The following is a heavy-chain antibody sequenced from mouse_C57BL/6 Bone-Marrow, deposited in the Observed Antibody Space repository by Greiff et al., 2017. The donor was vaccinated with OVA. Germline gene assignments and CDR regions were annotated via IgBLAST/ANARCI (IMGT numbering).Heavy chain of an antibody. V-gene: IGHV1-18*01. J-gene: IGHJ2*01. CDR1: GYTFTDYN. CDR2: INPNNGGT. Sequence: EVQLQQSGPELVKPGASVKIPCKASGYTFTDYNMDWVKQSHGKSLEWIGDINPNNGGTIYNQKFKGKATLTVDKSSSTAYMELRSLTSEDTAVFSRARSISFPCGDYVDYWRQGTTLTVSS. CDR3: ARSISFPCGDYVDY. D-gene: IGHD3-1*01.